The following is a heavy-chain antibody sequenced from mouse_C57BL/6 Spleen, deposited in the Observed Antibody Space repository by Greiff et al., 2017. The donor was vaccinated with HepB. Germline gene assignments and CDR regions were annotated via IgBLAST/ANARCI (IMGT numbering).Heavy chain of an antibody. V-gene: IGHV1-15*01. D-gene: IGHD1-1*01. CDR3: TRGGAVVATGGY. CDR2: IDPETGGT. CDR1: GYTFTDYE. Sequence: VQLQQSGAELVRPGASVTLSCKASGYTFTDYEMHWVKQTPVHGLEWIGAIDPETGGTAYNQKFKGKAILTADKSASTAYMELRSLTSEDSAVYYCTRGGAVVATGGYWGQGTTLTVSS. J-gene: IGHJ2*01.